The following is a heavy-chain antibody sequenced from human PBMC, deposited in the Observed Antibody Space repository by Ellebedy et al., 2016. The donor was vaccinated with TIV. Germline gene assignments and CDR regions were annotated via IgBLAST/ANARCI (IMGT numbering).Heavy chain of an antibody. CDR3: AKGTLSVPAADDY. CDR2: ISPNGGDT. J-gene: IGHJ4*02. D-gene: IGHD2-2*01. Sequence: GESLKISXAASGFIFTACSMAWVRQAPGKGLEWVSSISPNGGDTYYADSVKGRFTISRDNSKNTLYLQMNSLREEDTAVYYCAKGTLSVPAADDYWGQGTLVTVSS. CDR1: GFIFTACS. V-gene: IGHV3-23*01.